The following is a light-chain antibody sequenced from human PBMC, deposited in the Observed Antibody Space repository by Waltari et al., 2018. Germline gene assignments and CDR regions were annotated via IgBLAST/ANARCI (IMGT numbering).Light chain of an antibody. CDR1: EDVSIY. CDR2: DAS. Sequence: ETVLTQSPATLSLSPGERATLSCRASEDVSIYLAWYQQKPGQAPRLPIYDASNRATGLPARFSGSGSGTDFTLTISSLEPEDFALYYCQQRRNWPPLTFGGGTKVE. V-gene: IGKV3-11*01. CDR3: QQRRNWPPLT. J-gene: IGKJ4*01.